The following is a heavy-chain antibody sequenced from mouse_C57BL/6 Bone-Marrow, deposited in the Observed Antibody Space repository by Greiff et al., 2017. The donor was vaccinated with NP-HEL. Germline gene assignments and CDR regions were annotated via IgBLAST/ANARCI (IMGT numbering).Heavy chain of an antibody. CDR2: INPNNGGT. Sequence: EVQLQQSGPELVKPGASVKIPCKASGYTFTDYNMDWVKQSHGKSLEWIGDINPNNGGTIYNQKFKGKATLTVDKSSSTAYMELRSLTSEDTAVYYCARDYSNYGYYAMDYWGQGTSVTVSS. CDR1: GYTFTDYN. D-gene: IGHD2-5*01. V-gene: IGHV1-18*01. CDR3: ARDYSNYGYYAMDY. J-gene: IGHJ4*01.